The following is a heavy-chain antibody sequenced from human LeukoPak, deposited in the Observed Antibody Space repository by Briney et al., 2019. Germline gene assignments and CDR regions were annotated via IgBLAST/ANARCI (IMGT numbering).Heavy chain of an antibody. Sequence: SETLSLTCAVYGGSFSGYYWSWIRQPPGKGLEWIGEINHSGSTNYNPSLKSRVTISVDTSKNQSSLKLSSVAAADTAVYYCASDQMVRGVNWGQGTLVTVSS. CDR2: INHSGST. CDR3: ASDQMVRGVN. V-gene: IGHV4-34*01. CDR1: GGSFSGYY. D-gene: IGHD3-10*01. J-gene: IGHJ4*02.